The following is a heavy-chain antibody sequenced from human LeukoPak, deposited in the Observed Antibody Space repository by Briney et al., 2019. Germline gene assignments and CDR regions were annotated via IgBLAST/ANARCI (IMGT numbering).Heavy chain of an antibody. Sequence: TTGGSLRLSCAASGFTFSSYSMNWVRQAPGKGLEWVSSISSSSSYIYYADSVKGRFTISRDNSKNTLYLQMNSLRAEDTAVYYCPTIAVAGTWGQGTLVTVSS. V-gene: IGHV3-21*04. J-gene: IGHJ5*02. D-gene: IGHD6-19*01. CDR1: GFTFSSYS. CDR3: PTIAVAGT. CDR2: ISSSSSYI.